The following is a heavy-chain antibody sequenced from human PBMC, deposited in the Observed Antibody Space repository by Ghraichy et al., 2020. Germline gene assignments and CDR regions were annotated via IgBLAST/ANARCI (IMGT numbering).Heavy chain of an antibody. CDR2: MSPISGNT. Sequence: ASVKVSCKASGYTFTSYDINWVRQATGQGLEGIAWMSPISGNTGYAQKFQGRVTMTRDTSINTAYMELSSLTSDDTAVYYCARELGDIAVVPAYWGQGTLVTVSS. V-gene: IGHV1-8*01. D-gene: IGHD2-2*01. CDR3: ARELGDIAVVPAY. CDR1: GYTFTSYD. J-gene: IGHJ4*02.